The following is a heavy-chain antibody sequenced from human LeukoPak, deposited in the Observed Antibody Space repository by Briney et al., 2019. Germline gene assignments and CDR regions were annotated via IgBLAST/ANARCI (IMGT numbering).Heavy chain of an antibody. CDR2: ISSSSSYT. D-gene: IGHD3-10*01. J-gene: IGHJ6*02. CDR1: GFTFSDYY. V-gene: IGHV3-11*06. CDR3: AREPWFGELLFPHYYGMDV. Sequence: PGGSLRLSCAASGFTFSDYYMSWIRQAPGKGLEWVSYISSSSSYTNYADSVKGRFTISRDNAKNSLYLQMNSLRAEDTAVYYCAREPWFGELLFPHYYGMDVWGQGTTVTVSS.